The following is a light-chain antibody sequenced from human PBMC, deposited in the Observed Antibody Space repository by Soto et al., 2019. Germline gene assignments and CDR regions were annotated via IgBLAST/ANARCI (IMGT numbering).Light chain of an antibody. CDR2: KAS. V-gene: IGKV1-5*03. Sequence: DIQMTQSPSTLSASVGDRVTITCRASQSISSWLAWYQQKPGKAPKLLIYKASSLESGVPSRFSGSGSGTEFTITISSLQPDDFATYYCQQYYLYPWTFGQGTKVEI. CDR3: QQYYLYPWT. CDR1: QSISSW. J-gene: IGKJ1*01.